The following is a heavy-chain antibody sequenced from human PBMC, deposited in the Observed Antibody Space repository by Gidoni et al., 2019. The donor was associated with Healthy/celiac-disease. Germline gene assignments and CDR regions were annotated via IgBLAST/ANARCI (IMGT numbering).Heavy chain of an antibody. CDR1: GFTFSSYG. J-gene: IGHJ6*02. V-gene: IGHV3-30*18. Sequence: QVQLVESGGGVVQPGRSLRLSCAASGFTFSSYGMHWVRQAPGKGLEWVAVISYDGSNKYYADSVKGRFTISRDNSKNTLYLQMNSLRAEDTAVYYCAKGSGSYYYYYGMDVWGQGTTVTVSS. CDR2: ISYDGSNK. D-gene: IGHD1-26*01. CDR3: AKGSGSYYYYYGMDV.